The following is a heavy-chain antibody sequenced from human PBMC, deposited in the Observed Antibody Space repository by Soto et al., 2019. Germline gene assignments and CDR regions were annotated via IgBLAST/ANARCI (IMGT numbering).Heavy chain of an antibody. Sequence: ASVKVSCKASGYTFTSYAMHWVRQAPGQRLEWMGWINAGNGNTKYSQKSQGRVTITRDTSASTAYMELSSLRSEDTAVYYCARDRSGAARLNWFDPWGQGTLVTV. D-gene: IGHD6-6*01. CDR1: GYTFTSYA. CDR2: INAGNGNT. V-gene: IGHV1-3*01. J-gene: IGHJ5*02. CDR3: ARDRSGAARLNWFDP.